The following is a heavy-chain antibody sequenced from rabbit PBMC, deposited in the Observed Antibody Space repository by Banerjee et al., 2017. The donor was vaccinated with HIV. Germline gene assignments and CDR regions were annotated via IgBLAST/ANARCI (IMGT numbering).Heavy chain of an antibody. CDR2: TAVGSGSIS. CDR1: GFSFSSSYY. CDR3: ARESTDWYYFNL. D-gene: IGHD7-1*01. Sequence: QEKLVESGGGLVQPEGSLTLTCAASGFSFSSSYYMCWVRQATGKGLEWIACTAVGSGSISYYASWAKGRFTISKTSSTTVTLQMTSLTAADTATYFCARESTDWYYFNLWGQGTLVTVS. V-gene: IGHV1S45*01. J-gene: IGHJ4*01.